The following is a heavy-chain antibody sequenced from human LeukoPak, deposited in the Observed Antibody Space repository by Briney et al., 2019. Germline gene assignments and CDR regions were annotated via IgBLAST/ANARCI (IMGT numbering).Heavy chain of an antibody. D-gene: IGHD5-12*01. CDR3: ARDRGYSGYDYAY. CDR1: GGSISSYY. J-gene: IGHJ4*02. Sequence: SETPSLTCTVSGGSISSYYWSWIRQPPGKGLEWIGYIYYSGSTNYNPSLKSRVTISVDTTKNQFSLKLSSVTAADTAVYYCARDRGYSGYDYAYWGQGTLVTVSS. CDR2: IYYSGST. V-gene: IGHV4-59*01.